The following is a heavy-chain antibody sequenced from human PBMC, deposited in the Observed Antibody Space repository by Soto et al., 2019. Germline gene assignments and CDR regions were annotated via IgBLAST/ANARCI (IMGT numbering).Heavy chain of an antibody. V-gene: IGHV3-13*01. J-gene: IGHJ3*01. CDR2: IIVAGDT. CDR1: GFTFSTYD. CDR3: TRRRTVTMSCFDGLNV. Sequence: EVLLVESGGGLVQPGGSLRLSCTTSGFTFSTYDMHWVRQGAGKGLEWVSGIIVAGDTFYPDSGKGRFIISRENANNSLYLEMDSLRVEYTAVYYCTRRRTVTMSCFDGLNVWGQGTQATLSP. D-gene: IGHD2-15*01.